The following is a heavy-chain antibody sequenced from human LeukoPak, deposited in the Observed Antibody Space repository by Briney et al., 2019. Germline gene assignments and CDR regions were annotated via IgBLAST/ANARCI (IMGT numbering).Heavy chain of an antibody. Sequence: GGSLRLSCAASGFTFSSYSMNWVRQAPGKGLEWVSYISSSSSTIYYADSVKGRFTISRDNAKNSLYLQMNSLRAEDTAVYYCARMEAAALDYWGQGTLVTVSS. J-gene: IGHJ4*02. CDR2: ISSSSSTI. D-gene: IGHD6-13*01. V-gene: IGHV3-48*04. CDR1: GFTFSSYS. CDR3: ARMEAAALDY.